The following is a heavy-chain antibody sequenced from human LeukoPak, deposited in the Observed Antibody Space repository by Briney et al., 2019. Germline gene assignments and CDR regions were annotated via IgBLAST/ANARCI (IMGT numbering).Heavy chain of an antibody. V-gene: IGHV3-30*18. CDR2: ISYDGSNK. CDR1: GFTFSSYG. CDR3: AKDTSYYDSSGYYGGDY. D-gene: IGHD3-22*01. Sequence: PGRSLRLSCAASGFTFSSYGMHWVRQAPGKGLEWVAVISYDGSNKYYADSVKGRFTISRDNSKNTLYLQMNSLRAEDTAVYYCAKDTSYYDSSGYYGGDYWGQGTLVTVSS. J-gene: IGHJ4*02.